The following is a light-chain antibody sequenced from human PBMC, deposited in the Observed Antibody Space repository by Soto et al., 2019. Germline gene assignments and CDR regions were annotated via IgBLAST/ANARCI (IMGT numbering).Light chain of an antibody. CDR1: SSDVGTYNL. CDR2: EGS. CDR3: LSKTSSISYV. V-gene: IGLV2-14*02. Sequence: QSALTQPASVSGSPGQSITISCTGTSSDVGTYNLVSWYQQHPGEAPKLIIYEGSKRPSGVSNRFSASRSGNTASLTISGLQAEDEADYYCLSKTSSISYVFGTGTKLTVL. J-gene: IGLJ1*01.